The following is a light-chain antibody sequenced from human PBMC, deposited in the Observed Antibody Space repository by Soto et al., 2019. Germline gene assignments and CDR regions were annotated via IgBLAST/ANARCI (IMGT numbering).Light chain of an antibody. J-gene: IGKJ3*01. V-gene: IGKV3-11*01. CDR1: QSVSSY. CDR3: QQRSNWPPFT. Sequence: EIVLTQSPATLSLSPGERATLSCRASQSVSSYLAWYQQKPGQAPRLLIYDASNRATGIPAMFSGSGSGTDFPLTISSLEPEDFAVYYCQQRSNWPPFTFGPGTKVYIK. CDR2: DAS.